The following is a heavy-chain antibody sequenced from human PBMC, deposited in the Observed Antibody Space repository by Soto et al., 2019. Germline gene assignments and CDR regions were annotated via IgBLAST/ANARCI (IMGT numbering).Heavy chain of an antibody. CDR1: GGSISSGDYY. D-gene: IGHD1-26*01. CDR2: IYYSGST. J-gene: IGHJ4*02. Sequence: QVQLQESGPGLVKPSQTLSLTCTVSGGSISSGDYYWSWIRQPPGKGLEWIGYIYYSGSTYYNPSLKSRVTXXXXXXXXXXXXXXXXXXXXXXXXXXXXXXXXXGSGVDYWGQGTLVTVSS. CDR3: XXXXXXGSGVDY. V-gene: IGHV4-30-4*01.